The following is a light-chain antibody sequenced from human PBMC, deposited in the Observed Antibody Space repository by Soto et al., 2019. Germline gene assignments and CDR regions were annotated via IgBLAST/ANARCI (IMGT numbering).Light chain of an antibody. CDR1: SSDVGDYNY. CDR3: CSYAGSYTFVV. CDR2: DVS. V-gene: IGLV2-11*01. J-gene: IGLJ2*01. Sequence: QSALTQPRSVSGSPGQSVTISCTGTSSDVGDYNYVSWHQQHPGKAPKLMIYDVSKRPSGVPDRFSGSKSGNTASLTISGLQAEDEADYYCCSYAGSYTFVVFGGGTKLTVL.